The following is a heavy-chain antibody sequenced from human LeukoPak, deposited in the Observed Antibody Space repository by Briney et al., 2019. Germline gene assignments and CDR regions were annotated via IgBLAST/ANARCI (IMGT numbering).Heavy chain of an antibody. CDR3: AKTRGGNYVYYMDV. Sequence: PGGSLRLSCAASGFTFSNYGMTWARQAPGKGLEWVSGISDSGDSTYYADSLKGRFTISRDTSKNTLYLQMNSLRADDTAVYYCAKTRGGNYVYYMDVWGKGTTVTVSS. CDR2: ISDSGDST. V-gene: IGHV3-23*01. J-gene: IGHJ6*03. D-gene: IGHD1-26*01. CDR1: GFTFSNYG.